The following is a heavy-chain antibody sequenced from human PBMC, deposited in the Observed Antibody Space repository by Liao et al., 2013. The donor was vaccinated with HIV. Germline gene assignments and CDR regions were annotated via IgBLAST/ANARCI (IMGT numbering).Heavy chain of an antibody. CDR3: ARDQGYYYDSSGFLDY. V-gene: IGHV4-30-4*08. Sequence: QVQLQESGPGLVKPSQTLSLTCTVSGDSVSSGDYYWSWIRQPPGKGLEWIGYIYYSGSTYYNPSLKSRVTISVDTSKNQFSLKLTSVTAADTAVYYCARDQGYYYDSSGFLDYWAREPWSPSPQ. D-gene: IGHD3-22*01. CDR2: IYYSGST. J-gene: IGHJ4*02. CDR1: GDSVSSGDYY.